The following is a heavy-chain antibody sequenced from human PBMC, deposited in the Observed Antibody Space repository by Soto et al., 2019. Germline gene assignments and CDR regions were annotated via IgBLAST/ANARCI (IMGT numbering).Heavy chain of an antibody. J-gene: IGHJ4*02. CDR1: GFTFSSYS. D-gene: IGHD3-16*02. CDR3: AITYYDYVWGSYRPYYFDY. V-gene: IGHV3-48*02. CDR2: ISSSSSTI. Sequence: GGSLRLSCAASGFTFSSYSMNWVRQAPGKGLEWVSYISSSSSTIYYADSVKGRFTISRDNAKNSLYLQMNSLRDEDTAVYYCAITYYDYVWGSYRPYYFDYWGQGTLVTVSS.